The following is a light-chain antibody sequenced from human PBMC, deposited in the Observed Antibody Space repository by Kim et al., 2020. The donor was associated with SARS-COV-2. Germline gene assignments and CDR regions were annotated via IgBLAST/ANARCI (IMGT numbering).Light chain of an antibody. CDR1: SIEVCADDF. Sequence: GHPVTVSCTGTSIEVCADDFASWDQQHPGKAPKLMIYDVSNRPSGVSNRFFGSKSGNTASLTISGLQTEDESHYYCVSYTSSSTVVFGGGTQLTVL. CDR2: DVS. CDR3: VSYTSSSTVV. V-gene: IGLV2-14*03. J-gene: IGLJ2*01.